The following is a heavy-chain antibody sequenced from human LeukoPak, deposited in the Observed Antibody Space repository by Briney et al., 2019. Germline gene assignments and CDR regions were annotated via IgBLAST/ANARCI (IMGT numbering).Heavy chain of an antibody. J-gene: IGHJ4*02. CDR3: ARGSVYGYSDY. D-gene: IGHD3-10*01. Sequence: SETLSLTCAVYGGSFSGYYWSWIRQPPGKGLEWIGEINHSGSTNYNPSLKSRVTISVDTSKNQFSLKPSSVTAADTAVYYCARGSVYGYSDYWGQGTLVTVSS. V-gene: IGHV4-34*01. CDR1: GGSFSGYY. CDR2: INHSGST.